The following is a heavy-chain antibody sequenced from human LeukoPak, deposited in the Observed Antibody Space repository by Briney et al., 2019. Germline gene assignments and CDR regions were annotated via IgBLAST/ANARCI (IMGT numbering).Heavy chain of an antibody. J-gene: IGHJ5*02. CDR2: AYYRSKWYN. CDR1: GDSVSSNSAA. CDR3: ARDYYDSSGYYDNWFDP. Sequence: SQTLSLTCAISGDSVSSNSAAWNWIRQSPSRGLEWLGSAYYRSKWYNDYAVSVKSRITINPDTSKNQFSLQLNSVTPEDTAVYYCARDYYDSSGYYDNWFDPWGQGTLVTVSS. D-gene: IGHD3-22*01. V-gene: IGHV6-1*01.